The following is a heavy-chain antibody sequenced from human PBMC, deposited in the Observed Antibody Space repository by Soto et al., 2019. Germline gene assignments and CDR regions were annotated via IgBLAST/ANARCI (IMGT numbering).Heavy chain of an antibody. J-gene: IGHJ5*02. D-gene: IGHD3-3*01. CDR1: GFPLSTSRAT. CDR2: IYWDGDK. CDR3: AHRANMTIFGLIIDNGIWFDP. V-gene: IGHV2-5*02. Sequence: QINLIESGPTLVKPTQPLTLTCTFSGFPLSTSRATVGWVRQPPGRALEWLALIYWDGDKRYNASLGNRLPITKDTSMTHVVLTLPNVDPADTATYYCAHRANMTIFGLIIDNGIWFDPWGQGTRVIVSS.